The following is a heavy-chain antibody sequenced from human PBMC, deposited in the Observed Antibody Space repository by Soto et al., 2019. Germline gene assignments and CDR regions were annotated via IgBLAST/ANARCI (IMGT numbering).Heavy chain of an antibody. CDR1: GFTFSSYG. D-gene: IGHD1-1*01. CDR2: ISYDGSDK. Sequence: QVQLVESGGGVVQPGRSLRLSCAASGFTFSSYGMHWVRQAPGKGLEWVTIISYDGSDKYYADSVKGRFTISRDNSKNTLYLQMNSLRSEDTAVYYCANARADTLEQGCFDIWGQGTVVAVSS. V-gene: IGHV3-30*18. J-gene: IGHJ3*02. CDR3: ANARADTLEQGCFDI.